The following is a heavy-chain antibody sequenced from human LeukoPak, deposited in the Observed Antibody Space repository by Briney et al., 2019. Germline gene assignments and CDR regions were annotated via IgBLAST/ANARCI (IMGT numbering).Heavy chain of an antibody. J-gene: IGHJ6*02. CDR1: GFTFSTYA. D-gene: IGHD5-24*01. CDR2: ISYNGINE. Sequence: GGSLRLSCSASGFTFSTYAMHWVRQAPGKGLEWVAVISYNGINEYYADSVKGRFTISRDNSKNTLYLQMNSLRAEDTAVYYCARDQRWLQFLYYYYGMDVWGQGTTVTVSS. CDR3: ARDQRWLQFLYYYYGMDV. V-gene: IGHV3-30-3*01.